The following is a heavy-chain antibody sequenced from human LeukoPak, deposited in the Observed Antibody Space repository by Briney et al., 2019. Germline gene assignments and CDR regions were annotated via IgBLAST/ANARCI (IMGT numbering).Heavy chain of an antibody. CDR3: AKDIGGIDY. V-gene: IGHV3-9*01. J-gene: IGHJ4*02. CDR2: ISWNSGSI. CDR1: GFTFDDYA. Sequence: GGSLRLSCAASGFTFDDYAMHWVRQAPGKGLEWVSGISWNSGSIGYADSVKGRFTISRDNAKSSLYLQMNSLRAEDTALYYCAKDIGGIDYWGQGTLVTVSS.